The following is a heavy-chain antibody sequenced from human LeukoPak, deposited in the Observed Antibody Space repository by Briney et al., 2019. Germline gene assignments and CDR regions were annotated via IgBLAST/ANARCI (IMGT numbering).Heavy chain of an antibody. J-gene: IGHJ4*02. V-gene: IGHV3-21*01. CDR2: ISSSSSYI. D-gene: IGHD4-17*01. Sequence: PGGSLRLSCAASGFTFSNYNMNWVRQAPGKGLEWVSSISSSSSYIFYADSVKGRFTISRDNAKNSLYLQMNSLRAEDTAVYHCASSDYGGFDYWGQGTLVTVSS. CDR3: ASSDYGGFDY. CDR1: GFTFSNYN.